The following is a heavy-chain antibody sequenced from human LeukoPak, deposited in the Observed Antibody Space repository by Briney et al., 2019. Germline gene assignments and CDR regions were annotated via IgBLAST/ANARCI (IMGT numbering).Heavy chain of an antibody. D-gene: IGHD1-26*01. CDR3: ARVGGATAVTMYFEY. Sequence: GGSLRLSCVVSGITFSGYSMIWVRQSPGKGLDGLSFITTSGNTIFYAESVNDRFTISRDNARKSLYLQMNSMRDEDTAVYYCARVGGATAVTMYFEYWGQGTLVTVTS. J-gene: IGHJ4*02. CDR1: GITFSGYS. V-gene: IGHV3-48*02. CDR2: ITTSGNTI.